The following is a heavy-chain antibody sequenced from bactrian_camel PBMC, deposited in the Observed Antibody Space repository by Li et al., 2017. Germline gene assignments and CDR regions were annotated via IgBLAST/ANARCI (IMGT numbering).Heavy chain of an antibody. CDR2: INSGGGSA. CDR3: AAVTGCSLTPWLRDPGNKSGPMN. Sequence: DVQLVESGGGLVQPGGSLRLTCTVSGFTFSSYAMSWVRQAPGKGLEWVSAINSGGGSAYYADSVKGRFTISQDSAKNILYLQMHSLKPEDTAMYYCAAVTGCSLTPWLRDPGNKSGPMNWGQGTQVTVS. D-gene: IGHD3*01. V-gene: IGHV3S31*01. CDR1: GFTFSSYA. J-gene: IGHJ4*01.